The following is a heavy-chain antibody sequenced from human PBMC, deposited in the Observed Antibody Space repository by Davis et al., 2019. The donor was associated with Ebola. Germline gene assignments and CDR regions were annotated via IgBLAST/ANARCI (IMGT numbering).Heavy chain of an antibody. CDR1: GGSFSGYY. J-gene: IGHJ4*02. V-gene: IGHV4-34*01. D-gene: IGHD2-15*01. CDR3: ARGGMRYCSGGSCYVPEY. Sequence: SQTLSLTCAVYGGSFSGYYWSWIRQPPGKGLEWIGEINHSGSTNYNPSLKSRVTISVDTSKNQFSLKLSSVTAADTAVYYCARGGMRYCSGGSCYVPEYRGQGTLVTVSS. CDR2: INHSGST.